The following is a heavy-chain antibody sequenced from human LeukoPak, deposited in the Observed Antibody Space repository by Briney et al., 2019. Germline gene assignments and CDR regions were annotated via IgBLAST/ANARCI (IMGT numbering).Heavy chain of an antibody. Sequence: ASVKVSCKASGGTFSSYAISWVRQAPGQGLEWMGRIIPILGIANYAQKFQGRVTITADKSTSTAYMELSSLRSEDTAVYYSHFEEGSGSYYTDYWGQGTLVTVSS. V-gene: IGHV1-69*04. D-gene: IGHD3-10*01. CDR3: HFEEGSGSYYTDY. J-gene: IGHJ4*02. CDR2: IIPILGIA. CDR1: GGTFSSYA.